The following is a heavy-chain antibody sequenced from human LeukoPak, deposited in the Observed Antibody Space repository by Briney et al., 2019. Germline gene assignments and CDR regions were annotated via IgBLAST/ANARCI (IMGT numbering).Heavy chain of an antibody. V-gene: IGHV4-59*11. J-gene: IGHJ3*02. Sequence: SETLSLTCIVSGGSITSHYWTWIRQPPGERLEYIGNIYYSGSTNYNPSLKSRVTLSRDTSKNQFSLRLNSVTAADTAVYYCARTWEDAFDIWGQGTLVTVSS. CDR3: ARTWEDAFDI. D-gene: IGHD1-26*01. CDR1: GGSITSHY. CDR2: IYYSGST.